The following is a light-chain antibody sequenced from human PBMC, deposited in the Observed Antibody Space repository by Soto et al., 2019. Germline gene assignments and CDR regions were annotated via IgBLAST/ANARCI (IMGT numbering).Light chain of an antibody. CDR2: GAS. Sequence: EIVLTQSPGTLSLSPGERATLSCRASQSVRSGYLAWYQQKPGQAPRLLIYGASSRATGIPDRFSGSGSGTDFTLTISRLEPEDFAVYYCQQYGSSPRAFGQGTKLEIK. J-gene: IGKJ2*01. CDR3: QQYGSSPRA. V-gene: IGKV3-20*01. CDR1: QSVRSGY.